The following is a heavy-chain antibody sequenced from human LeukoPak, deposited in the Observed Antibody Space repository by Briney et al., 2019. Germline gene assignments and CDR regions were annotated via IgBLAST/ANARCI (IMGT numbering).Heavy chain of an antibody. V-gene: IGHV3-33*01. D-gene: IGHD3-10*01. Sequence: GGSLRLSCAASGFTFSNHGMHWVRQAPGKGLEWVALIWYDGSNKEYAESVKGRFTISRDNSKNTLYLQMNSLRAEDTALYYCARGGWFGELLFDYWGQGTLVTVSS. CDR3: ARGGWFGELLFDY. J-gene: IGHJ4*02. CDR1: GFTFSNHG. CDR2: IWYDGSNK.